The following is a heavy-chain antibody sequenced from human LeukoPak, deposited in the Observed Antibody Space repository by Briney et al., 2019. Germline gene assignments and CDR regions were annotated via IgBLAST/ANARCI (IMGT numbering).Heavy chain of an antibody. CDR2: ISYDGSNK. D-gene: IGHD6-19*01. Sequence: PGGSLRLSCAASGFTFSSYWMNWVRQAPGKGLEWVAVISYDGSNKYYADSVKGRFTISRDNSKNTLYLQMNSLRAEDTAVYYCASTGIAVAGTVFWGQGTLVTVSS. CDR1: GFTFSSYW. V-gene: IGHV3-30-3*01. J-gene: IGHJ4*02. CDR3: ASTGIAVAGTVF.